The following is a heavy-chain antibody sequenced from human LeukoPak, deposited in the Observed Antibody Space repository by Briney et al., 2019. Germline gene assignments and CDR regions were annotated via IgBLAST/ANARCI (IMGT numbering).Heavy chain of an antibody. CDR3: TTDRIVSTALKFDY. CDR2: IKSKTDGETT. V-gene: IGHV3-15*07. CDR1: GFTFSNYW. D-gene: IGHD5/OR15-5a*01. J-gene: IGHJ4*02. Sequence: GGSLRLSCAASGFTFSNYWMNWVRQAPGKGLEWVGRIKSKTDGETTDYAAPVKGRFAVSRDDSKNTLFPQMNSLSTEDTAVYYCTTDRIVSTALKFDYWGQGTLVAVSS.